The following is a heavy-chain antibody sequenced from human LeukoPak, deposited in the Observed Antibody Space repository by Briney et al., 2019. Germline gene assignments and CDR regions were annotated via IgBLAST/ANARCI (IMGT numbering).Heavy chain of an antibody. CDR2: IYSGDST. Sequence: HAGGSLRLSCAASGFTVSSNYMSWVRQAPGKGLEWVSLIYSGDSTYYADSAKGRFTISRDNSENTLYLQMNSLRDEDTAVYYCTRVPWFGENYFDYWGQGTLVTVSS. V-gene: IGHV3-66*01. J-gene: IGHJ4*02. CDR1: GFTVSSNY. CDR3: TRVPWFGENYFDY. D-gene: IGHD3-10*01.